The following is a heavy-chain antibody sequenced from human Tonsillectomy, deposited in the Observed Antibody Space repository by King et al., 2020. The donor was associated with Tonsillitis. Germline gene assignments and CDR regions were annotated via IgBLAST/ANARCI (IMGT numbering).Heavy chain of an antibody. CDR1: GFTVSSNY. D-gene: IGHD4-17*01. Sequence: VQLVESGGGLVQPGGSLRLSCAASGFTVSSNYMSWVRQAPGKGLEWVSLIYSGGSTYYADSVKGRFTISRYNSKNTLYLQMNRLRVEDTAVYYCASAGPDYGDYPGYYYYMDVWGKGTTVTVSS. CDR3: ASAGPDYGDYPGYYYYMDV. V-gene: IGHV3-53*01. CDR2: IYSGGST. J-gene: IGHJ6*03.